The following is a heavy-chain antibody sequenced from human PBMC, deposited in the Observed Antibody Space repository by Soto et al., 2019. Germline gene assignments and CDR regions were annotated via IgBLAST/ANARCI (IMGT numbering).Heavy chain of an antibody. V-gene: IGHV1-46*01. CDR3: ARDKIGGKPYDFWSGYYHPYYYYYGMDV. CDR2: INPSGGST. Sequence: GASVKVSCKASGYTFTSYYMHWVRQAPGQGLEWMGIINPSGGSTSYAQKFQGRVTMTRDTSTSTVHMELSSLRSEDTAVYYCARDKIGGKPYDFWSGYYHPYYYYYGMDVWGQGTTVTVSS. J-gene: IGHJ6*02. D-gene: IGHD3-3*01. CDR1: GYTFTSYY.